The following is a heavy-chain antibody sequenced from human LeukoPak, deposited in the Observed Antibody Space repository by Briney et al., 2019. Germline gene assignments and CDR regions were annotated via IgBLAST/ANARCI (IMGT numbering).Heavy chain of an antibody. CDR2: VDPEDFET. CDR1: GYILNGLS. V-gene: IGHV1-24*01. Sequence: ASVKVSCKVSGYILNGLSVHWVRQAPGKGLGWMGGVDPEDFETVYAQKSQGRVTLTEDRATDTAYMELSRLRSEDTAVYCGTTAGAENYNGMDGWGQGSAVTVS. D-gene: IGHD1-1*01. J-gene: IGHJ6*02. CDR3: TTAGAENYNGMDG.